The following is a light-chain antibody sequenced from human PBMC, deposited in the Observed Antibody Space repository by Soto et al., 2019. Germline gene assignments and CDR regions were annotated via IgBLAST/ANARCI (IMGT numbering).Light chain of an antibody. CDR1: TSHVGGFDS. V-gene: IGLV2-14*01. CDR3: SSYTTSNTWL. CDR2: EVS. Sequence: QSALTQPASVSGSPGQSITISCTATTSHVGGFDSVSWYQQHPGTAPRVIIYEVSNRPSGVSYRFSGSKSANTASLTISGLQADDEADYYCSSYTTSNTWLFGGGTKLTVL. J-gene: IGLJ3*02.